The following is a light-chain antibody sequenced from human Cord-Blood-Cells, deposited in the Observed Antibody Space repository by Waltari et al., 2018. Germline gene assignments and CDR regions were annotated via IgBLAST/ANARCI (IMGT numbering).Light chain of an antibody. CDR1: SSDVGGYNY. J-gene: IGLJ3*02. Sequence: TQPASVSGSPGQSITISCTGTSSDVGGYNYVSWYQQHPGKAPKLMIYDVSNRPSGVSNRFSGSKSGNTASLTISGLQAEDEADYYCSPYTSSSTRVFGGGTKLPVL. CDR2: DVS. CDR3: SPYTSSSTRV. V-gene: IGLV2-14*01.